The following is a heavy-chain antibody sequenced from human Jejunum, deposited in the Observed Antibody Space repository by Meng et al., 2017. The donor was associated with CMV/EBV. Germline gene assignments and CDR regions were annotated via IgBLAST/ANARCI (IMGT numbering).Heavy chain of an antibody. CDR2: ITDDGTT. CDR3: TGLDY. Sequence: VLVVGSGGGLVQLGWSLILSCAAFGFNLRNYWMHWVRQEPGKGPLWVSRITDDGTTNYADFVQGRFTISRDNAKNTVYLQMNSLRAEDTGIYYCTGLDYWGQGTLVTVSS. CDR1: GFNLRNYW. J-gene: IGHJ4*02. V-gene: IGHV3-74*01.